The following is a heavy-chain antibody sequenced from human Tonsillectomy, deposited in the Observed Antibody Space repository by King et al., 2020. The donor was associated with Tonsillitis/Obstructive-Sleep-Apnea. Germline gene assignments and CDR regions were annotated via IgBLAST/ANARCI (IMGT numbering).Heavy chain of an antibody. D-gene: IGHD3-10*01. Sequence: VQLVESGGGVVQPGRSLRVSCEASGFTFSSYGINWVRQAPGKGLEWVAGISYDGSNKYYGDSVKGRFTISRDNSKNTLYLQMNSLRAEDTAVYYCAKTFYYGSGSLYYGMDVWGQGTTVTVSS. V-gene: IGHV3-30*18. CDR1: GFTFSSYG. CDR3: AKTFYYGSGSLYYGMDV. J-gene: IGHJ6*02. CDR2: ISYDGSNK.